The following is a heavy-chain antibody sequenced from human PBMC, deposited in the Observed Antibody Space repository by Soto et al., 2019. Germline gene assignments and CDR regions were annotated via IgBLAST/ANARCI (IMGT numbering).Heavy chain of an antibody. CDR1: GFTVSSNY. V-gene: IGHV3-66*01. CDR2: IYSGGST. CDR3: ARDSSGYYFAY. J-gene: IGHJ4*02. Sequence: EEQLVESGGGLVQPGGSLRLSCAASGFTVSSNYMSWVRQAPGKGLEWVSVIYSGGSTYYADSVKGRFTMSRDNSNSSVYLQWISLRAEDTAVYYCARDSSGYYFAYWGQGTLVTVSS. D-gene: IGHD3-22*01.